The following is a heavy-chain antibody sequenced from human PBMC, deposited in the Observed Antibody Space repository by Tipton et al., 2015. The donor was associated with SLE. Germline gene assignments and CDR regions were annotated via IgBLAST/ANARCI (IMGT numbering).Heavy chain of an antibody. Sequence: LRLSCAASGLTFSSYAMSWIRQPPGKGLEWVGYIYHSGSTYYNPSLKSRVTISVDRSKNQFSLKLSSLTAADTAVYYCAKEKAVATGRAQLAFDIWGQGTMVTASS. CDR3: AKEKAVATGRAQLAFDI. J-gene: IGHJ3*02. D-gene: IGHD6-19*01. CDR2: IYHSGST. V-gene: IGHV4-30-2*01. CDR1: GLTFSSYA.